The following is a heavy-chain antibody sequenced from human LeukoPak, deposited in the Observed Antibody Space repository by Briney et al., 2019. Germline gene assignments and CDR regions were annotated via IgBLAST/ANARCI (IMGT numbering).Heavy chain of an antibody. CDR3: AKERASYGVPGLFDY. D-gene: IGHD5-18*01. Sequence: GGSLRLSCTASGFTFATYAMNWVRQTPGKGLEWVSGVSSSGGSTYYADSVTGRFTISRDNSKSTLYLQMNSLRAEDTAVYYCAKERASYGVPGLFDYWGQGTLVTVSS. CDR2: VSSSGGST. J-gene: IGHJ4*02. CDR1: GFTFATYA. V-gene: IGHV3-23*01.